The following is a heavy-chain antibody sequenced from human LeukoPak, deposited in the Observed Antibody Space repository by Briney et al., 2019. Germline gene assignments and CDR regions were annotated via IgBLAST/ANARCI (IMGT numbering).Heavy chain of an antibody. CDR1: GYNLIHYG. J-gene: IGHJ4*02. CDR2: VYAGSSAA. V-gene: IGHV5-51*01. Sequence: GEPLKISCKGSGYNLIHYGLGWVRQIPGKGLERVGIVYAGSSAASYRPSFQGQVTTSADKSITTAYLQWRSLKASYTAMYYCSRRVYSGNAYYFDYWGQATLVAVSS. CDR3: SRRVYSGNAYYFDY. D-gene: IGHD1-26*01.